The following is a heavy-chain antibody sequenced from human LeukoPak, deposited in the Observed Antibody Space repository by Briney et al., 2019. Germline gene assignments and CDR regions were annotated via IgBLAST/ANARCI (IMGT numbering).Heavy chain of an antibody. D-gene: IGHD1-26*01. CDR2: ISSNGGST. V-gene: IGHV3-64*01. Sequence: PGGSLRLSCAASGFTFSSYAMHWVRQAPGKGLEYVSAISSNGGSTYYANSVKGRFTISRDNSKNTLYLQMGSLRAEDLAVYYCARXXXXXATXXXDXWGQGTLVTVSS. CDR3: ARXXXXXATXXXDX. CDR1: GFTFSSYA. J-gene: IGHJ4*02.